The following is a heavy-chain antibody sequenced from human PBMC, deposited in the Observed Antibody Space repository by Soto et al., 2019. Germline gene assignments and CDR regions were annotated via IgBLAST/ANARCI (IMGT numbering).Heavy chain of an antibody. CDR2: INPNSGGT. J-gene: IGHJ5*02. V-gene: IGHV1-2*04. CDR3: ARGLLGYCSGGSCYTDNWFDP. Sequence: QVQLVQSGAEVKKPGASVKVSCKASGYTFTGYYMHWVRQAPGQGLEWMGWINPNSGGTNYAQKCQGWVTMTRDTSISTAYMELSRLRSGDTAVYYCARGLLGYCSGGSCYTDNWFDPWGQGTLVTVSS. D-gene: IGHD2-15*01. CDR1: GYTFTGYY.